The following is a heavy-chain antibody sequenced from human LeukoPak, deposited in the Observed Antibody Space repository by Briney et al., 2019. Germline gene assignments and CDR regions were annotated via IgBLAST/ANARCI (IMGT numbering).Heavy chain of an antibody. CDR1: GFTFSSYG. V-gene: IGHV3-74*01. CDR2: INSDGSST. D-gene: IGHD6-13*01. Sequence: PGGPLRLSCAASGFTFSSYGMSWVRQAPGKGLVWVSRINSDGSSTSYADSVKGRFTISRDNAKNTLYLQMNSLRAEDTAVYYCARGISSWFDYWGQGTLVTVSS. J-gene: IGHJ5*01. CDR3: ARGISSWFDY.